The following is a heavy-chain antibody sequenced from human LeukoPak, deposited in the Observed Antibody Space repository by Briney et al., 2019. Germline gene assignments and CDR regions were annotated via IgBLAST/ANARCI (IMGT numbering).Heavy chain of an antibody. Sequence: KPSETLSLTCTVSGCSISSYYWSWIRQPPGKGLEGIGYIYYSGSTNYNPSLKSRVTISVDTSKNQFSLKLSSVTAADTAVYYCARVGVDSSGYYLLDYWGQGTLVTVSS. V-gene: IGHV4-59*01. CDR3: ARVGVDSSGYYLLDY. J-gene: IGHJ4*02. CDR2: IYYSGST. CDR1: GCSISSYY. D-gene: IGHD3-22*01.